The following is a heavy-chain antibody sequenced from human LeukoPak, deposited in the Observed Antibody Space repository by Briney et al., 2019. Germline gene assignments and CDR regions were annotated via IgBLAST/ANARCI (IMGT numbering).Heavy chain of an antibody. CDR2: INPSGGST. J-gene: IGHJ4*02. D-gene: IGHD3-10*01. V-gene: IGHV1-46*01. Sequence: ASVKVSCKASGYTFTSYYMHWVRQAPGQGLEWMGIINPSGGSTSYAQKFQGRVTMTRDMSTSTVYMELSSLRPEDTAVYYCARASGSGSSPFGFGGFDYWGQGTLVTVSS. CDR1: GYTFTSYY. CDR3: ARASGSGSSPFGFGGFDY.